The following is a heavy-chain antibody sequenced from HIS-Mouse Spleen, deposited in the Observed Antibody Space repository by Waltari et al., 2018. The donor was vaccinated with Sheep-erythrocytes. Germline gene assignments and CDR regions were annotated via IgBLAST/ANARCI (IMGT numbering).Heavy chain of an antibody. D-gene: IGHD1-1*01. Sequence: QVQLVESGGGVVQPGRSLRLSCAASGFTFSSYGMHWVRQGPGKGLELVAVISYEESNKYYAYSVKGRFTISRDNSKNTLYLQMNSLRAEDTAVYYCAKVRTVNYWYFDLWGRGTLVTVSS. CDR1: GFTFSSYG. CDR2: ISYEESNK. CDR3: AKVRTVNYWYFDL. V-gene: IGHV3-30*18. J-gene: IGHJ2*01.